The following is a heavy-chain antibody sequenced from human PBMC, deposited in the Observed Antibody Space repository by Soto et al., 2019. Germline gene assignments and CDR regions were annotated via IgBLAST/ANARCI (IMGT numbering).Heavy chain of an antibody. CDR1: GQSFSGHS. CDR2: INESGST. D-gene: IGHD1-1*01. Sequence: QVQLQQWGAGLVKPSETLSLSCAVYGQSFSGHSWAWIRQPPGKGLEWIGEINESGSTNYNPPLKSRVTISTDTSKNQFSLKLSSVSAADTAAYFCARGSGIVALPGELEDVNYDYWGQGTLVNVSS. V-gene: IGHV4-34*01. J-gene: IGHJ4*02. CDR3: ARGSGIVALPGELEDVNYDY.